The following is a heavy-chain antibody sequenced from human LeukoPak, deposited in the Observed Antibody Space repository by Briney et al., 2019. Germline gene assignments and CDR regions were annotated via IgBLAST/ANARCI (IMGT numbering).Heavy chain of an antibody. V-gene: IGHV3-48*01. J-gene: IGHJ4*02. CDR2: IRPGGSPT. D-gene: IGHD3-9*01. CDR3: VRDVDFAFDS. Sequence: GGSLRLSCATSGFSFDDDPMNWVRQAPGRGLEWISNIRPGGSPTPYADSVKGRFTISRDNVKKSLFLQMNSLSAEDTAVYYCVRDVDFAFDSWGQGALVTVSS. CDR1: GFSFDDDP.